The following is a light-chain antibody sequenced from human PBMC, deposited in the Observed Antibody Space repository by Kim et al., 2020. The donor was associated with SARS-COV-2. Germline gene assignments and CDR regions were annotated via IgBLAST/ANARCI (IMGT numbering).Light chain of an antibody. Sequence: PGQQVTSSGCGGSCKIGINLECAYPLLPGTAPKLLIYRNKQRPSGAPDRFSGSKSGTSAALAISGLRSEDEADYYCAAWDDSLCVVFGGGTQLTVL. CDR3: AAWDDSLCVV. CDR2: RNK. J-gene: IGLJ2*01. V-gene: IGLV1-47*01. CDR1: SCKIGINL.